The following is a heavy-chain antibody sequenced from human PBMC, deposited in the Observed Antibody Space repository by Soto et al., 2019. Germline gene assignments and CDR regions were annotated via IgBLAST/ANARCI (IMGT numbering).Heavy chain of an antibody. J-gene: IGHJ6*02. CDR3: ARSQDTAMPDYYYYGMDV. D-gene: IGHD5-18*01. V-gene: IGHV4-28*01. Sequence: PSETLSLTCAVSGYSITRSNWWGWIRQPPGKGLEWIGYIYYTGSTYYNPSLKSRVTMSVDTSKNQVSLKLRSVTAVDTAVYYCARSQDTAMPDYYYYGMDVWGQGTTVTVS. CDR1: GYSITRSNW. CDR2: IYYTGST.